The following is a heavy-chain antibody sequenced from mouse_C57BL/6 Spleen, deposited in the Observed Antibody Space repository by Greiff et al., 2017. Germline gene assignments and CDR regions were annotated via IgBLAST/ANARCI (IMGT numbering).Heavy chain of an antibody. CDR3: ARWDDYDDGYWYFDV. J-gene: IGHJ1*03. CDR1: GFTFTDYY. V-gene: IGHV7-3*01. CDR2: IRNKANGYTT. D-gene: IGHD2-4*01. Sequence: EVKLVESGGGLVQPGGSLSLSCAASGFTFTDYYMSWVRQPPGKALEWLGFIRNKANGYTTEYSASVKGRFTISRDNSQSILYLQMNALRAEDSATYYCARWDDYDDGYWYFDVWGTGTTVTVSS.